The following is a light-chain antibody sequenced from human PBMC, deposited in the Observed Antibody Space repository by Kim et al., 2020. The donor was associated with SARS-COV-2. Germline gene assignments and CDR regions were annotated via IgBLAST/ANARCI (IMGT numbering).Light chain of an antibody. V-gene: IGKV1-5*01. Sequence: TLSDSVGDTVTITCRASQSITSGLAWYQQKPGKATKLLIYTVSSLDSGVPSRFSGSGSGTQFTLTISSLQPDDFATYYCQQHNGYFGGGTKVDIK. J-gene: IGKJ4*01. CDR2: TVS. CDR1: QSITSG. CDR3: QQHNGY.